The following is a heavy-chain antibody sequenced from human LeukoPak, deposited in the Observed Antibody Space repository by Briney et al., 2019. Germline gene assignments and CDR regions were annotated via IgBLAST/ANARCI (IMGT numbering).Heavy chain of an antibody. CDR2: IYYSGST. CDR3: ASSWRPYYFDY. J-gene: IGHJ4*02. V-gene: IGHV4-59*01. Sequence: SETLSLTCTVSGGSISSYYWSWIRQPPGKGLEWIGYIYYSGSTNYNPSLKSRVTTSVDTSKNQFSLKLSSVTAADTAVYYCASSWRPYYFDYWGQGTLVTVSS. CDR1: GGSISSYY.